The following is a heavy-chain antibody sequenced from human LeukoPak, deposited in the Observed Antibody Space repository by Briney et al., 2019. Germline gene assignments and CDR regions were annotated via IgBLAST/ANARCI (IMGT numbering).Heavy chain of an antibody. J-gene: IGHJ4*02. CDR3: ANLYGDYTQDY. Sequence: GGSLRLSCVASGFTFSSYWMHWVRQDPRKGLVWVSRINGDGRNINYADSVKGRFTIPRDNSKNTLYLQMNSLRAEDTAVYYCANLYGDYTQDYWGQGTLVTVSS. CDR1: GFTFSSYW. V-gene: IGHV3-74*01. CDR2: INGDGRNI. D-gene: IGHD4-17*01.